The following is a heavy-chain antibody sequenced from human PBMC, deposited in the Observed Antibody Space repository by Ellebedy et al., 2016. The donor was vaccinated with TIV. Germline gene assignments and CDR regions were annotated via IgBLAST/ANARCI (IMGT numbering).Heavy chain of an antibody. CDR1: GFTFSSYA. CDR3: ARDAVDDGADGSGSDYVYH. Sequence: GGSLRLSCAASGFTFSSYAMHSVRQTPDKGLEWVTVISHDGTYHYYGDSVKGRFNISRDNSRNTVHLQMNGIRIEDTATYYCARDAVDDGADGSGSDYVYHWGQGMPVIVSS. V-gene: IGHV3-30-3*01. J-gene: IGHJ4*02. D-gene: IGHD3-10*01. CDR2: ISHDGTYH.